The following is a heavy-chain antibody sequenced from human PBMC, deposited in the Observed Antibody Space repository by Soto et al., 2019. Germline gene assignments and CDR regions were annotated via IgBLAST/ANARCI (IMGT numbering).Heavy chain of an antibody. J-gene: IGHJ4*02. CDR2: INHSGST. CDR1: GGSFSGYY. D-gene: IGHD5-12*01. CDR3: ARGKRWLPLDY. Sequence: SETLSLTCAVYGGSFSGYYWSWIRQPPGKGLEWIGEINHSGSTNYNPSLKSRVTISVDTSKNQFSLKLSSVTAADTAVYYCARGKRWLPLDYWGQGTLVTVSS. V-gene: IGHV4-34*01.